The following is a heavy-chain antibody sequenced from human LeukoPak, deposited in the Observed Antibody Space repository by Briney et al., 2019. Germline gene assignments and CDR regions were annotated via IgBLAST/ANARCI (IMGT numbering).Heavy chain of an antibody. CDR3: ARPYYYASGSSYFDY. CDR2: ISSSGTTI. J-gene: IGHJ4*02. D-gene: IGHD3-10*01. Sequence: GGSLRLSCAASGFTFSSYEMNWVRQAPGKGLEWVSYISSSGTTIYYADSLKGRFTISRDNAENSVYLQMNSLRAEDTAVYYCARPYYYASGSSYFDYWGQGTPVTVSS. CDR1: GFTFSSYE. V-gene: IGHV3-48*03.